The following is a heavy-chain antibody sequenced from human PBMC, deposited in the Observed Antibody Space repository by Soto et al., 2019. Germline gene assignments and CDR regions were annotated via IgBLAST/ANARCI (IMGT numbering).Heavy chain of an antibody. Sequence: QVQLVQSGAEVKKPGASVKVSRKASGYTFTRYDINWVRQAAGQGLEWMGWMNPNSGNTGYAQKLRGRVTMTRNTSISTAYMELSSLRSEDTAVYYCARERTGTTSMDVWGQGTTVTVSS. CDR2: MNPNSGNT. CDR3: ARERTGTTSMDV. V-gene: IGHV1-8*01. J-gene: IGHJ6*02. D-gene: IGHD1-1*01. CDR1: GYTFTRYD.